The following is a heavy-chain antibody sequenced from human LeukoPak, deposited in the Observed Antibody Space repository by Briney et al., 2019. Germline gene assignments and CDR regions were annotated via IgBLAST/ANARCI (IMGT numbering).Heavy chain of an antibody. CDR2: IYPGDSDT. Sequence: GESLKISCKGSGYSFTSNWIGWLRRLPGKGLKWMGIIYPGDSDTRYSPSFTRQVTISADKSIKSAYLQWSTLKASAAAMYHCAILDAEAAAYWGQGTLVTVSS. D-gene: IGHD6-13*01. J-gene: IGHJ4*02. CDR1: GYSFTSNW. V-gene: IGHV5-51*01. CDR3: AILDAEAAAY.